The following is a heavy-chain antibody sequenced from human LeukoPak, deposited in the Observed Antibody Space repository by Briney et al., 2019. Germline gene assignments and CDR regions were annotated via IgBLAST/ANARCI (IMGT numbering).Heavy chain of an antibody. Sequence: GGSLRLSCAVSGFTFTNYWMSWARQSPGKGLEWVANIYLDGSRAYYVDSVKGRFTISRDNSKNTLYLQMNSLRAEDTAVYYCAKTLNMVRGVTTDYWGQGTLVTVSS. V-gene: IGHV3-7*01. J-gene: IGHJ4*02. CDR2: IYLDGSRA. CDR1: GFTFTNYW. D-gene: IGHD3-10*01. CDR3: AKTLNMVRGVTTDY.